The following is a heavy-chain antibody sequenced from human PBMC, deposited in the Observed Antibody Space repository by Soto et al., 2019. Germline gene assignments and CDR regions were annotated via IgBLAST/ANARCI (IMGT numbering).Heavy chain of an antibody. Sequence: PSETLSLTCTVSGGSISSSSYYWGWIRQPPGKGLEWIGSIYYSGSTNYNPSLKSRVTISVDTSKNQFSLKLRSVTAADAAVYFCARIDGSGWFFDYWGQGTLVTVSS. CDR3: ARIDGSGWFFDY. CDR2: IYYSGST. D-gene: IGHD6-19*01. J-gene: IGHJ4*02. CDR1: GGSISSSSYY. V-gene: IGHV4-39*07.